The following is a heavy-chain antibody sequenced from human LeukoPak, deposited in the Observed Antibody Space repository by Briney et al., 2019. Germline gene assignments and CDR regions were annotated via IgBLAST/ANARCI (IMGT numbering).Heavy chain of an antibody. CDR2: MNPNSGGT. V-gene: IGHV1-2*02. CDR3: ASSVVPAANYFDY. J-gene: IGHJ4*02. Sequence: ASVKVSCKASGYTFTSYDINWVRQATGQGLEWMGWMNPNSGGTNYAQKFQGRVTMTRDTSISTAYMELSRLRSDDTAVYYCASSVVPAANYFDYWGQGTLVTVSS. D-gene: IGHD2-2*01. CDR1: GYTFTSYD.